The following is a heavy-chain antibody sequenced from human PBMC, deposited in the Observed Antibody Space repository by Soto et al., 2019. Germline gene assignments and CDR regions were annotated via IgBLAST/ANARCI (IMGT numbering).Heavy chain of an antibody. CDR2: INPNSGDT. CDR1: GYTFTDYN. D-gene: IGHD6-6*01. Sequence: GASVKVSCKASGYTFTDYNMHWVRQAPGQGLEWMGWINPNSGDTSYAQKFQGRVTMTRDTPITTAYMELSRLTSDDTAVYYCAREGSSSSRYFQHWGQGTLVTVSS. J-gene: IGHJ1*01. CDR3: AREGSSSSRYFQH. V-gene: IGHV1-2*02.